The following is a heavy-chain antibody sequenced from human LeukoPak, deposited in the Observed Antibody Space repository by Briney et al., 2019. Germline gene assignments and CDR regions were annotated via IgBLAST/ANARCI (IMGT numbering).Heavy chain of an antibody. V-gene: IGHV3-15*01. CDR3: TAPYLAGAFDI. CDR1: GFTVSDYW. D-gene: IGHD2-21*01. Sequence: PGGSLRLSCTASGFTVSDYWMYWVRQAPGKGLEWVGRIKSKTDGGTTDYAAPGKSRFTISRDDSKNTLYLQMNSLKTEDTAVYYCTAPYLAGAFDIWGQGTMVTVSS. CDR2: IKSKTDGGTT. J-gene: IGHJ3*02.